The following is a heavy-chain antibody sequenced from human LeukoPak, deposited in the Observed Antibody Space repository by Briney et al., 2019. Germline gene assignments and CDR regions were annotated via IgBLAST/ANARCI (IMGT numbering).Heavy chain of an antibody. Sequence: GGSLRLSCAASGFTFSSYSMNWVRQAPGKGLEWVSYISSSGSTIYYADSVKGRFTISRDNAKNSLYLQMNSLRAEDTAVYYCARDCASRTWYYYDSSGYLSGCYWGQGTLVTVSS. CDR3: ARDCASRTWYYYDSSGYLSGCY. CDR1: GFTFSSYS. D-gene: IGHD3-22*01. CDR2: ISSSGSTI. J-gene: IGHJ4*02. V-gene: IGHV3-48*04.